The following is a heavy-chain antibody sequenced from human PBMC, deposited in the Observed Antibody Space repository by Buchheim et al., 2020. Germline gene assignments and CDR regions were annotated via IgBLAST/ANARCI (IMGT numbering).Heavy chain of an antibody. J-gene: IGHJ6*03. V-gene: IGHV4-34*01. D-gene: IGHD2-2*01. CDR3: ARRPTARLYYYYYYMDV. CDR2: INHNGGT. Sequence: QVQLQQWGAGLFKPSANLSLTCGVSGGSFSGFYWSWIRQSPGKGLEWIGEINHNGGTNYNPALQSRVTLSVDTSQKQFFLELTSVTAADTAVYFCARRPTARLYYYYYYMDVWGKGTT. CDR1: GGSFSGFY.